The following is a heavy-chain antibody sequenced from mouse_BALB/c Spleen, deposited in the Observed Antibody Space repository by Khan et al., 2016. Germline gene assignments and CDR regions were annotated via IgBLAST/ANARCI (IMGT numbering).Heavy chain of an antibody. V-gene: IGHV1-87*01. CDR3: AKGGRARDY. CDR2: IYPGDGDT. CDR1: GYTFTSYW. Sequence: QVQLKQSGAELARPGASVKLSCKASGYTFTSYWMQWVKQRPGQGLEWIGAIYPGDGDTRYTEKFKGKATLTADKSSHTAYMELSSVASEDSAVYYSAKGGRARDYWGQGTSVTVSS. J-gene: IGHJ4*01.